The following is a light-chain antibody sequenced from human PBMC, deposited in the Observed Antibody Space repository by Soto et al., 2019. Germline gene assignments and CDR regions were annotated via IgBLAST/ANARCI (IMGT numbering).Light chain of an antibody. V-gene: IGLV1-44*01. CDR1: SSNIGGNT. Sequence: QSVLTQPPSASGTPGQRVTISCPGSSSNIGGNTVNWYQQLPGTAPTLLIYSNTQRPSGVPDRFSGSKSGTSASLAISGLQSEDEADYYCAAWDDSLNGYVFGTGTKAPS. CDR2: SNT. J-gene: IGLJ1*01. CDR3: AAWDDSLNGYV.